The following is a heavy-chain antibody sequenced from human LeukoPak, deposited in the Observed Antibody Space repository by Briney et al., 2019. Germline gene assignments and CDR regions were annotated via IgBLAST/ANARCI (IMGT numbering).Heavy chain of an antibody. Sequence: PSETLSLTCTVSGGSMSGYYWSWIRQPPGKGLEWIGEINHSGSTNYNPSLKSRVTISVDTSKNQFSLKLSSVTAADTAVYYCARGRRIMITFGGVIAPSGFDYWGQGTLVTVSS. CDR2: INHSGST. CDR3: ARGRRIMITFGGVIAPSGFDY. CDR1: GGSMSGYY. V-gene: IGHV4-34*01. D-gene: IGHD3-16*02. J-gene: IGHJ4*02.